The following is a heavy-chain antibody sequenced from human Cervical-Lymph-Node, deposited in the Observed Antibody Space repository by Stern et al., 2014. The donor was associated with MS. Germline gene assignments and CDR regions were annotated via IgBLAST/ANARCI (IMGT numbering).Heavy chain of an antibody. CDR3: ARARAIAVAFDL. CDR2: IYHSGST. Sequence: QVQLQESGPGLVKPSETLSLTCTVSRYSINSDYYWGWIRQPPGKGLEWIGGIYHSGSTYYNSSLKSRVTLSVDTYTNQFSLKLSSVTAADTAVYYCARARAIAVAFDLWGRGTLVTVSS. D-gene: IGHD6-19*01. CDR1: RYSINSDYY. V-gene: IGHV4-38-2*02. J-gene: IGHJ2*01.